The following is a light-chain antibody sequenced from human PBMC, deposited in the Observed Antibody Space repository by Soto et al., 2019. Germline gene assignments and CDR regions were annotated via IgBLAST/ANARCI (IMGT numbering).Light chain of an antibody. J-gene: IGKJ1*01. CDR3: QKYDGVPRT. V-gene: IGKV1-27*01. Sequence: DIQMTQSPSSLSASVGDRVTITCRASQGISHYLAWYQQRPGKVPRLLIHTASTLQSGVSSRFSGSGSGTEFTLTISSLQAEDVATYYCQKYDGVPRTFGRGTKVEIK. CDR1: QGISHY. CDR2: TAS.